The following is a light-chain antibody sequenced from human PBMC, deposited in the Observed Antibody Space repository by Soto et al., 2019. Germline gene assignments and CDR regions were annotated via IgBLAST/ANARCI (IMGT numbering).Light chain of an antibody. CDR3: CSYAGSYTFYV. Sequence: QSVLPQPRAGSGSPGQSVTMSCTGTSSDFGGYNYVSWYQQHPGKAPKLMIYDVSKRPSGVPDRFSGSKSGNTASLTISGLQAEDEADYYCCSYAGSYTFYVFGTGTKVTVL. V-gene: IGLV2-11*01. CDR1: SSDFGGYNY. J-gene: IGLJ1*01. CDR2: DVS.